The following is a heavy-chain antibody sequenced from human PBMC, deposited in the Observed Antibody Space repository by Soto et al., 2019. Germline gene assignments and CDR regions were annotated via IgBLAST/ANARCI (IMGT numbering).Heavy chain of an antibody. Sequence: PGGSLRLSCAASGFTFSSYAMHWVRQAPGKGLEWVAVISYDGSNKYYADSVKGRFTISRDNSKNTLHLQMNSLRAEDTAVYYCAREAWYSGSYYGYFDYWGQGTLVTVSS. CDR2: ISYDGSNK. CDR3: AREAWYSGSYYGYFDY. CDR1: GFTFSSYA. D-gene: IGHD1-26*01. V-gene: IGHV3-30-3*01. J-gene: IGHJ4*02.